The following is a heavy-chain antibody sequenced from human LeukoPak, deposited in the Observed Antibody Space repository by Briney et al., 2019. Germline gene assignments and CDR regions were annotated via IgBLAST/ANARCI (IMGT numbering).Heavy chain of an antibody. CDR2: INPNSGDT. CDR3: ATQRGSYLWGTDFDY. V-gene: IGHV1-2*02. CDR1: GYTFTGCY. D-gene: IGHD3-16*01. J-gene: IGHJ4*02. Sequence: ASVNVSCKASGYTFTGCYMHWVRQAPGQGLEWMGWINPNSGDTKYAQKYQGRVTMTRDTSISTAYMELSRLRSDDTAVYYCATQRGSYLWGTDFDYWGQGTLVTVSS.